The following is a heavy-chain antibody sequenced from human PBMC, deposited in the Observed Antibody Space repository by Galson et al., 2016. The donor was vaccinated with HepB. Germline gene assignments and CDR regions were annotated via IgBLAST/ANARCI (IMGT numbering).Heavy chain of an antibody. J-gene: IGHJ5*02. V-gene: IGHV4-4*02. D-gene: IGHD6-19*01. Sequence: ETLSLTCAVSGGSINSPTWWSWVRQPPGKGLEWIGEVFQSGDTNYNPSLKSRVAISVDTSKNQFSLKLTSVTAADTAVYYCARVIGVAVTGAGYWFDPWGQGTLVTVSS. CDR3: ARVIGVAVTGAGYWFDP. CDR1: GGSINSPTW. CDR2: VFQSGDT.